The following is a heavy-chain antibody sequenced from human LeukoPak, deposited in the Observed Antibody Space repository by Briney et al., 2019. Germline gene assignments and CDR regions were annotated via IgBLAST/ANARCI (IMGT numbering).Heavy chain of an antibody. CDR3: AKGPSAAQTGYFDY. D-gene: IGHD6-13*01. CDR2: ISWNSGSI. CDR1: GFTFDDYA. V-gene: IGHV3-9*01. Sequence: GGSLRLSCAASGFTFDDYAMHWVRQAPGKGLEWVSGISWNSGSIGYADSVKGRFTISRDNAKNSLYLQMNSLRAEDTALYYCAKGPSAAQTGYFDYWGQGTLVTVSP. J-gene: IGHJ4*02.